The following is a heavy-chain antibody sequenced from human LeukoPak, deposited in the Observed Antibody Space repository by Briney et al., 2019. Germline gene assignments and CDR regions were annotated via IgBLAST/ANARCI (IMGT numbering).Heavy chain of an antibody. CDR3: ARELQGSGFDP. CDR1: GFTFSTFE. Sequence: PGGSLRLSCAASGFTFSTFEMNWVRQAPGKGLEWVSYISRSGGTADYADSVEGRFTISRDNARNSVYLQMNSLRAEDTSIYYCARELQGSGFDPWGQGTLVTVSS. D-gene: IGHD6-19*01. V-gene: IGHV3-48*03. J-gene: IGHJ5*02. CDR2: ISRSGGTA.